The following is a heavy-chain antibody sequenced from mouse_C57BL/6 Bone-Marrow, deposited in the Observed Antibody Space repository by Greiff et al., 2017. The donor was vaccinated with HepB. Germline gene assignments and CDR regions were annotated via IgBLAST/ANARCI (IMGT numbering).Heavy chain of an antibody. V-gene: IGHV1-47*01. CDR1: GYTFTTYP. Sequence: VKLVESGAELVKPGASVKMSCKASGYTFTTYPIEWMKQNHGKSLEWIGNFHPYNDDTKYNEKFKGKATLTVEKSSSTVYLELSRLTSDDSAVYYCARIYYYGRPLDYWGQGTTLTVSS. D-gene: IGHD1-1*01. J-gene: IGHJ2*01. CDR2: FHPYNDDT. CDR3: ARIYYYGRPLDY.